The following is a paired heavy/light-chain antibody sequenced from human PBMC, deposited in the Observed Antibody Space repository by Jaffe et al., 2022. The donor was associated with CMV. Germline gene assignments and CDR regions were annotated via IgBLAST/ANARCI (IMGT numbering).Heavy chain of an antibody. CDR3: ARIAASAFFDF. CDR2: ISGYNGNT. Sequence: QVQLEQSGAEVKKPGASVKVSCKTSGYKFTAYGLTWVRQAPGQGLEWMGWISGYNGNTKYAQNVQGRVTMTTDTSTNTAYMELRNLRSDDTAVYYCARIAASAFFDFWGQGTLVTVSS. V-gene: IGHV1-18*01. CDR1: GYKFTAYG. J-gene: IGHJ4*02. D-gene: IGHD6-25*01.
Light chain of an antibody. CDR3: LQYSDTPRT. CDR2: AAS. CDR1: QDIRNS. Sequence: DIQMTQSPSSLSASVGDRVTITCRASQDIRNSLAWYQQRPGKAPNLLVYAASRLESGVPSRFSASGSGTDYTLTISSLQPEDFVTYYCLQYSDTPRTFGQGTKVEIK. J-gene: IGKJ1*01. V-gene: IGKV1-NL1*01.